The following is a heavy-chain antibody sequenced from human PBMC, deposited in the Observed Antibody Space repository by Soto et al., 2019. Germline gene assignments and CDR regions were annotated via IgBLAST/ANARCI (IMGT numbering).Heavy chain of an antibody. D-gene: IGHD5-18*01. V-gene: IGHV1-69*01. Sequence: QVQLVQSGAEVKKPGSSVKVSCKASGGTFSSYAISWVRQAPGQGLEWMGGIIPIFGTANYAQKFQGRVTITADEATSTAYMELSSLRSEDTAVYYCAREIRGYSSITYGMDVWGQGTTVTVSS. CDR3: AREIRGYSSITYGMDV. CDR1: GGTFSSYA. J-gene: IGHJ6*02. CDR2: IIPIFGTA.